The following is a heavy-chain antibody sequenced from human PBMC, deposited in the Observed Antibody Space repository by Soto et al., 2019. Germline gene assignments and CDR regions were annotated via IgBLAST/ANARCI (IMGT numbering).Heavy chain of an antibody. D-gene: IGHD3-22*01. CDR1: GFTFSSYA. V-gene: IGHV3-30-3*01. Sequence: GGSLRLSCVASGFTFSSYAMHWVRQAPGKGLEWVAVISYDGSNKYYADSVKGRFTISRDNSKNTLYLQMNSLRAEDTAVYYCASHYDSSGYYTLNFDYWGQGTLVTVSS. CDR3: ASHYDSSGYYTLNFDY. CDR2: ISYDGSNK. J-gene: IGHJ4*02.